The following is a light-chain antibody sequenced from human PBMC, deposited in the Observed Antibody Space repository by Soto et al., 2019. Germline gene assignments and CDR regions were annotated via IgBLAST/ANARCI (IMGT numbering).Light chain of an antibody. CDR1: QSVSSVF. V-gene: IGKV3-20*01. J-gene: IGKJ4*01. Sequence: EFVLTQSPDTLSLSPGERATLSCRTSQSVSSVFLAWYQQKPGQPPRLLVYGASTRGSGIPDRFSGSGSGTDFTLTISRLEPEDFAVYYCQHYGRSPPLAFGGGSKVDIK. CDR3: QHYGRSPPLA. CDR2: GAS.